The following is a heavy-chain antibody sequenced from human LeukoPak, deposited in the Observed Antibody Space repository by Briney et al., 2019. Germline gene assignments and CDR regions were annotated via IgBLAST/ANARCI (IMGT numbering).Heavy chain of an antibody. J-gene: IGHJ4*02. V-gene: IGHV3-7*01. D-gene: IGHD6-19*01. CDR3: ARAGSGWCFDY. CDR1: GFTFSDYY. CDR2: IKQDGSEK. Sequence: GGSLRLSCAASGFTFSDYYMSWIRQAPGKGLEWVANIKQDGSEKYYVDSVKGRFTISRDNAKNSLYLQMNSLRAEDTAVYYCARAGSGWCFDYWGQGTLVTVSS.